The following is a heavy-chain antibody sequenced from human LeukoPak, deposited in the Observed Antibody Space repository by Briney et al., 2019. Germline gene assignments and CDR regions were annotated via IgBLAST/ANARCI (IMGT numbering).Heavy chain of an antibody. CDR2: MNPNSGGT. J-gene: IGHJ6*03. CDR1: GYTFTGYY. CDR3: AIDQEAYCGGDCSYYYYMDV. D-gene: IGHD2-21*01. V-gene: IGHV1-2*02. Sequence: ASVKVSCKASGYTFTGYYMHWVRQAPGQGLESMGWMNPNSGGTNYAQKFQGRVTMTRDTSISTAYMELSRLRSDDTAVYYCAIDQEAYCGGDCSYYYYMDVWGKGTTVTVSS.